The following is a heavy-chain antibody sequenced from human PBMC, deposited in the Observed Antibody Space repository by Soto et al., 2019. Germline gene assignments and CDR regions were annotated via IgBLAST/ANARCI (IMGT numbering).Heavy chain of an antibody. CDR3: AREAAMVRSLDY. CDR1: GFTFSSYA. Sequence: QVQLVESGGGVVQPGRSLRLSCAASGFTFSSYAMHWVRQAPGKGLEWVAVISYDGSNKYYADSVKGRFTISRDNSKNTLYLQMNSLRAEDTAVYYCAREAAMVRSLDYWGQGTLVTVSS. V-gene: IGHV3-30-3*01. D-gene: IGHD5-18*01. CDR2: ISYDGSNK. J-gene: IGHJ4*02.